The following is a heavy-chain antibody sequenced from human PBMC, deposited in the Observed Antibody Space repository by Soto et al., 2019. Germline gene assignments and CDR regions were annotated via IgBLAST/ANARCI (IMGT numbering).Heavy chain of an antibody. CDR2: FDPEDGET. D-gene: IGHD2-15*01. CDR1: GYTFTSSG. J-gene: IGHJ5*02. Sequence: VASVKFSCKASGYTFTSSGITWVRQAPGQGLEWMGGFDPEDGETIYAQKFQGRVTMTEDTSTDTAYMELSSLRSEDTAVHYCATRYWHCSGGSCYGGWFDPWGQGTLVTVSS. CDR3: ATRYWHCSGGSCYGGWFDP. V-gene: IGHV1-24*01.